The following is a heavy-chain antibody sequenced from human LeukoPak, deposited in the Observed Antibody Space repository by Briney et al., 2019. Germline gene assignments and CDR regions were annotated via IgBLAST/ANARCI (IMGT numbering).Heavy chain of an antibody. J-gene: IGHJ4*02. CDR3: AREPPSSAAQLDY. V-gene: IGHV3-48*03. CDR1: GFTFSSYE. Sequence: PGGSLSLSCAASGFTFSSYEMNWVRQAPGKGLEWVSYISSSGSTIYYADSVKGRFTISRDNAKNSLYLQMNSLRAEDTAVEYCAREPPSSAAQLDYWGQGTLVTVSS. CDR2: ISSSGSTI. D-gene: IGHD6-13*01.